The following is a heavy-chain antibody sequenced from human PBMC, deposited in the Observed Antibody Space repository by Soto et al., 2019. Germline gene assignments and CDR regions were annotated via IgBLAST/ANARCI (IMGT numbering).Heavy chain of an antibody. V-gene: IGHV1-69*13. J-gene: IGHJ6*03. Sequence: GASVKVSCKASGGTFSSYAISWVRQAPGQGLEWMGGIIPIFGTANYAQKFQGRVTITADESTSTAYMELSSLRSEDTAVYYCARDGSGSYYRNYYYYMDVWGKGTTVTVSS. CDR3: ARDGSGSYYRNYYYYMDV. CDR2: IIPIFGTA. D-gene: IGHD3-10*01. CDR1: GGTFSSYA.